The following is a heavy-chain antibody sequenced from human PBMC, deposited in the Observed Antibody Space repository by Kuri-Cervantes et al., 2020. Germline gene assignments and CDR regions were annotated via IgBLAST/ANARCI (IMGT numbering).Heavy chain of an antibody. Sequence: GGSLRLSCAASGFTFSNAWMSWVRQAPGKGLEWVANIKQDGSEKYYVDSVKGRFTISRDNAKNSLYLQMNSLRAEDTAVYYCAKSGYCSGGSCYVYFDYWGQGTLVTVSS. CDR1: GFTFSNAW. J-gene: IGHJ4*02. V-gene: IGHV3-7*01. CDR2: IKQDGSEK. CDR3: AKSGYCSGGSCYVYFDY. D-gene: IGHD2-15*01.